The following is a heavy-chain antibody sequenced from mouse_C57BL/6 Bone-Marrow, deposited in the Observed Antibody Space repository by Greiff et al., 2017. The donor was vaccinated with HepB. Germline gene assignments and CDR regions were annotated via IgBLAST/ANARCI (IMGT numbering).Heavy chain of an antibody. J-gene: IGHJ1*03. Sequence: EVKLMESGGDLVKPGGSLKLSCAASGLTFSSYGMSWVRQTPDKRLEWVATISSGGSYTYYPDSVKGRFTISRDNAKNTLYLQMSSLKSEDTAMYYCASPDDRYFDVWGTGTTVTVSS. CDR2: ISSGGSYT. CDR1: GLTFSSYG. V-gene: IGHV5-6*01. D-gene: IGHD2-12*01. CDR3: ASPDDRYFDV.